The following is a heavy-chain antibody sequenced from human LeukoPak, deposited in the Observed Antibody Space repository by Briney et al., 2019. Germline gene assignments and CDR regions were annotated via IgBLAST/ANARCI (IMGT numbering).Heavy chain of an antibody. V-gene: IGHV4-38-2*02. D-gene: IGHD1-26*01. CDR1: GYSISSGYY. J-gene: IGHJ3*02. CDR3: ARDPDSGSYFVGI. CDR2: IYHSGST. Sequence: SETLSLTCTVSGYSISSGYYWGWIRQPPGKGLEWIGSIYHSGSTYYNPSLKSRVTISVDTSKNQFSLKLSSVTAADTAVYYCARDPDSGSYFVGIWGQGTMVTVSS.